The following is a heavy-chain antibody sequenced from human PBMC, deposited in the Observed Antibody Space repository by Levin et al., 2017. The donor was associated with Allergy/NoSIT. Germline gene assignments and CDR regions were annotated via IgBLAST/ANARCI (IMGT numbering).Heavy chain of an antibody. D-gene: IGHD3-10*01. CDR1: GYTFTNYY. Sequence: ASVKVSCKASGYTFTNYYIHWVRQAPGQGLEWVGIINPSGGSTSYAQKFQGRVTVTSDTSTSTVYMELSSLRSDDTAVYYCAIPPARRGYYFDYWGQGTLVTVSS. J-gene: IGHJ4*02. CDR2: INPSGGST. V-gene: IGHV1-46*01. CDR3: AIPPARRGYYFDY.